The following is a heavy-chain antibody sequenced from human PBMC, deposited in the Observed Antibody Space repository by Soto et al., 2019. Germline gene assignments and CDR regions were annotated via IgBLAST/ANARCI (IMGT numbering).Heavy chain of an antibody. D-gene: IGHD3-16*01. CDR1: GYRFSTYW. V-gene: IGHV5-51*01. J-gene: IGHJ6*02. CDR3: ARYVDTLEYNGMDV. CDR2: IYPGDSDT. Sequence: GASLKISCKGSGYRFSTYWIGWVRQMPGKGLEWMGRIYPGDSDTRYSPSFQGQVTMSADRSISTAYLQLGRLKASDTAMYYCARYVDTLEYNGMDVWGQGTSVTVSS.